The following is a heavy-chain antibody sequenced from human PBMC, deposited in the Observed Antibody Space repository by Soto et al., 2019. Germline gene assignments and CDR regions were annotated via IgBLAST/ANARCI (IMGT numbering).Heavy chain of an antibody. Sequence: QVQLQESGPGLVKPSETLSLTCTVSGGSISSYYWSWIRQPPGKGLEWIGYIYYSGSTNYNPSLRSRVTIXXDXSXXQFSLKLSSVTAADTAVYYCARAGDYEDYYYGMDVWGQGTTVTVSS. D-gene: IGHD4-17*01. CDR1: GGSISSYY. CDR3: ARAGDYEDYYYGMDV. J-gene: IGHJ6*02. V-gene: IGHV4-59*01. CDR2: IYYSGST.